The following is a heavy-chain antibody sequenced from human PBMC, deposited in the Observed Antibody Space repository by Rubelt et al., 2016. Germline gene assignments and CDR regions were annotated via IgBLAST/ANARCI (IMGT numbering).Heavy chain of an antibody. CDR2: MNPNSGTP. Sequence: QVQLVQSGAEVKKPGASVKVSCKASGYTFTNYDINWLRQATGQGLEWMGWMNPNSGTPGHAQKFQGRVTMTRNTSISTAYMELSSLKSDDTAVYYCARDVNWFDPWGQGTLVTVSS. J-gene: IGHJ5*02. CDR1: GYTFTNYD. CDR3: ARDVNWFDP. D-gene: IGHD3-10*02. V-gene: IGHV1-8*01.